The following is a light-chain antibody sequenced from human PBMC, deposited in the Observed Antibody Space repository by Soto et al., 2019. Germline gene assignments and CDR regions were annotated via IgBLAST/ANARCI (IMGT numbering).Light chain of an antibody. J-gene: IGLJ3*02. Sequence: QAALTQPPSVSVAPGQRVTISCTGSSSNIGADYDVHWYRQLPGTAPKLLIYGNNNRPSGVPERFSASKSGTSASLAITGLQAEDEADYYCHSYDSSLSGSVFGGGTQLTVL. CDR1: SSNIGADYD. CDR3: HSYDSSLSGSV. CDR2: GNN. V-gene: IGLV1-40*01.